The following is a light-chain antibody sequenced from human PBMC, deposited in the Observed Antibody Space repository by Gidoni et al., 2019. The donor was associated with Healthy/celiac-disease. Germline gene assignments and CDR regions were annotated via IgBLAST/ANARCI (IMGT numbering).Light chain of an antibody. CDR3: MQALQTPIT. CDR1: QSLLHSNVYNY. Sequence: IVMTQSPLSLPVTPVEPASISCRSSQSLLHSNVYNYLDWYLQKPGQSPQLLIYLGSNRASGVPDRFRGSGSGTDVTLKISRVEAEDVGVYYCMQALQTPITFGQGTRLEIK. J-gene: IGKJ5*01. CDR2: LGS. V-gene: IGKV2-28*01.